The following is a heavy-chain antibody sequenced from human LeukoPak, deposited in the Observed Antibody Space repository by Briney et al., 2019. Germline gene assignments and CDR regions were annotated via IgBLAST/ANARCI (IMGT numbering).Heavy chain of an antibody. D-gene: IGHD3-10*01. CDR2: INHSGST. CDR1: GGSFSGYY. V-gene: IGHV4-34*01. Sequence: PSETLSLTCAVYGGSFSGYYWSWIRQPPGKGLEWIGEINHSGSTNYNPSLKSRVTISVDTSKNQFSLKLSSVTAADTAVYYCASMWFGELTLPPYYFDYWGQGTLVTASS. J-gene: IGHJ4*02. CDR3: ASMWFGELTLPPYYFDY.